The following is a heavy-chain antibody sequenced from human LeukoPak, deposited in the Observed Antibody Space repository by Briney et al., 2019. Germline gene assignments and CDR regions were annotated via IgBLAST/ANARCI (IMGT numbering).Heavy chain of an antibody. CDR2: IYSGGST. Sequence: GGSLRLSCAASGFTVSSNYMSWVRQAPGKGLEWVSVIYSGGSTYYADSVKGRFTISRDNSKNTLYLQMNSLRAEDTAVYYCARDLFGPADAFDIWGQGTMVTVSS. J-gene: IGHJ3*02. D-gene: IGHD3-3*01. CDR3: ARDLFGPADAFDI. V-gene: IGHV3-66*01. CDR1: GFTVSSNY.